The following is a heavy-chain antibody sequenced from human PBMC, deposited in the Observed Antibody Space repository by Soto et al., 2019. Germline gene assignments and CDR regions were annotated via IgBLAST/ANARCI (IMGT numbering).Heavy chain of an antibody. CDR1: GFTFDDYA. D-gene: IGHD4-17*01. Sequence: EVQLVESGGGLVQPGRSLRLSCAASGFTFDDYAMHWVRQAPGKGLEWDSGISWNSGSTYYADSVKGRFTISRDNSKNTLYLQMNSLRAEDTAVYYCAKSPGTVTTWFDYWGQGTLVTVSS. CDR3: AKSPGTVTTWFDY. J-gene: IGHJ4*02. CDR2: ISWNSGST. V-gene: IGHV3-9*01.